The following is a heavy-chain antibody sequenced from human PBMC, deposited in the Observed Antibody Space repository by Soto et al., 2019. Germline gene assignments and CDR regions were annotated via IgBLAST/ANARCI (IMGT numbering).Heavy chain of an antibody. D-gene: IGHD6-13*01. CDR3: ARDHHGIAAAGTYYYYYYYMDV. CDR1: GFTVSSNY. J-gene: IGHJ6*03. V-gene: IGHV3-53*04. CDR2: IYSGGST. Sequence: GGSLRLSCAASGFTVSSNYMSWVRQAPGKGLEWVSVIYSGGSTYYADSVKGRFTVSRHNSKNTLYLQMNSLRAEDTAVYYCARDHHGIAAAGTYYYYYYYMDVWGKGTTVTVSS.